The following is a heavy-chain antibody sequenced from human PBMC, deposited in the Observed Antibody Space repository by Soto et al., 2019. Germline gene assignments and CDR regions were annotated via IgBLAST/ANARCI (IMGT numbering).Heavy chain of an antibody. J-gene: IGHJ4*02. CDR3: AKDRVGGTFYTPLAF. D-gene: IGHD1-7*01. CDR1: GFNFDNYG. CDR2: ITYDGSFQ. Sequence: GGSLRLSCQASGFNFDNYGMHWVRQAPGKGLKWVAVITYDGSFQYYADSVKGRFTISRDNSKNTLSLHLNTLKPEDTAVYHCAKDRVGGTFYTPLAFWGQGTLVTAPQ. V-gene: IGHV3-30*18.